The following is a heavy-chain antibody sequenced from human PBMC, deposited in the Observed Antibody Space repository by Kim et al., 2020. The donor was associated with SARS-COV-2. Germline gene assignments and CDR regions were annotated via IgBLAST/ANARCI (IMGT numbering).Heavy chain of an antibody. Sequence: SQTLSLTCAISGDSVSSNSAAWNWIRQSPSRGLEWLGRTYYRSKWYNDYAISVKSRITINPDTSKNQFSLQLNSVTPEDTAVYYCARDRRYCGGGICYSGWFDPWGQGTLVTVSS. V-gene: IGHV6-1*01. CDR3: ARDRRYCGGGICYSGWFDP. CDR1: GDSVSSNSAA. J-gene: IGHJ5*01. CDR2: TYYRSKWYN. D-gene: IGHD2-15*01.